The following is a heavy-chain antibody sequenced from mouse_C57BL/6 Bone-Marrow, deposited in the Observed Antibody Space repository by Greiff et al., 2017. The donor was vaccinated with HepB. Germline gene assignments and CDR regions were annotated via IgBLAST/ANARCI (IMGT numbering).Heavy chain of an antibody. CDR2: ISSGGSYT. CDR3: ARHRPLSVYYGSRPWYFDV. D-gene: IGHD1-1*01. Sequence: EVKLVESGGDLVKPGGSLKLSCAASGFTFSSYGMSWVRQTPDKRLEWVATISSGGSYTYYPDSVKGRFTISRDNAKNTLYLQMSSLKSEDTAMYYCARHRPLSVYYGSRPWYFDVWGTGTTVTVSS. V-gene: IGHV5-6*01. J-gene: IGHJ1*03. CDR1: GFTFSSYG.